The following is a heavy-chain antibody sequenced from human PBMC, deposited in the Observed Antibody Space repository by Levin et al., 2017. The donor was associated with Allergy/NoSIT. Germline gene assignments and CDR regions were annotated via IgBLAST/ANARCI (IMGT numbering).Heavy chain of an antibody. Sequence: LGESLKISCAASGFTFSSYWMSWVRQAPGKGLEWVANIKQDGSEKYYVDSVKGRFTISRDNAKNSLYLQMNSLRAEDTAVYYCARDQGSSSYFDYWGQGTLVTVSS. CDR1: GFTFSSYW. D-gene: IGHD6-6*01. V-gene: IGHV3-7*01. J-gene: IGHJ4*02. CDR2: IKQDGSEK. CDR3: ARDQGSSSYFDY.